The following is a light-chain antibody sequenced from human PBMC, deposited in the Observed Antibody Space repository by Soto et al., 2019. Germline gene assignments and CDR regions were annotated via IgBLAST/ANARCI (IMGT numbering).Light chain of an antibody. J-gene: IGKJ4*01. CDR1: QGISSY. V-gene: IGKV1-8*01. Sequence: IQMTQSPSSFSASTGDRVTITCRASQGISSYLAWYQQKPGKAPKLLIYAASTLQSGVPSRFSGSGSGTDFTLTISCLQSEDFATYYCQQYYSYPPVTFGGGTKVDIK. CDR2: AAS. CDR3: QQYYSYPPVT.